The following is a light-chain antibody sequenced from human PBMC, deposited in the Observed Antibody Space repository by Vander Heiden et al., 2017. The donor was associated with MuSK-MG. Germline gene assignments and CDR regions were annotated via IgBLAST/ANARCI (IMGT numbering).Light chain of an antibody. Sequence: DIQMTQSPSSLSASVGDRVTITCRASQSISSYLNWYQQKPGKAPKLLIYATSSLQSGVPSRFSGSGSGTDFILTISRLQPEDLATYYCQQSDNTPRTFGQGTKMEIK. V-gene: IGKV1-39*01. J-gene: IGKJ2*01. CDR3: QQSDNTPRT. CDR1: QSISSY. CDR2: ATS.